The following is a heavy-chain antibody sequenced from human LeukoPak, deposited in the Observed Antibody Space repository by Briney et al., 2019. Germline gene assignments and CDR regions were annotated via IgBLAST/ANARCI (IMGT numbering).Heavy chain of an antibody. CDR1: GGSISSSSYY. CDR3: ASSPLRSSIAAVDY. J-gene: IGHJ4*02. V-gene: IGHV4-39*01. CDR2: IYYSGTT. D-gene: IGHD6-13*01. Sequence: SETLSLTCTVSGGSISSSSYYWGWVRQPPRKGLEWSGCIYYSGTTYYNPSLKSRLTIYVDTSNKQCSLKVSSVTAADTAVYYCASSPLRSSIAAVDYWGQGALVTV.